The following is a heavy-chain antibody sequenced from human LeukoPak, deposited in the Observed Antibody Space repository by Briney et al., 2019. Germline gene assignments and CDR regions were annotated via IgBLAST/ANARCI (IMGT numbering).Heavy chain of an antibody. J-gene: IGHJ6*03. Sequence: KPSETLSLTCDVSRGSISRSSYYWGWSRQSPGKGLEWIGSIYYSGTHYGGTAYYNPSLKSRVTISVDTSKNQFSLRLSSVTAADTSVYYCGRHLYDTNNYYFFYYMDVWGKGTTVTVSS. CDR3: GRHLYDTNNYYFFYYMDV. CDR2: IYYSGTHYGGTA. D-gene: IGHD2-8*01. CDR1: RGSISRSSYY. V-gene: IGHV4-39*01.